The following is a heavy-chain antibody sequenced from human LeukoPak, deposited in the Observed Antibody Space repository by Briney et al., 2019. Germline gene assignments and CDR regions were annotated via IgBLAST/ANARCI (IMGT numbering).Heavy chain of an antibody. J-gene: IGHJ4*02. V-gene: IGHV3-33*08. CDR1: GFTFSSYG. Sequence: GGSLRLSCAASGFTFSSYGMHWVRQAPGKGLEWVALIWYDGSNKYYTDSVKGRFTISGDNSKNTLYLQMNSLRAEDTAVYYCARELGSSGYYHFDYWGQGTLVTVSS. D-gene: IGHD3-22*01. CDR3: ARELGSSGYYHFDY. CDR2: IWYDGSNK.